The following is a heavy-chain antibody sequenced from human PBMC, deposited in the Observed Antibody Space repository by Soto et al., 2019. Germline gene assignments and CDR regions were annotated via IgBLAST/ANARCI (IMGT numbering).Heavy chain of an antibody. Sequence: EVQMLESGGGLVQPGGSLRLSCAASGFIFSDYAMSWVRQAPGKGLEWVAGMGGANGDTYYTESVRGRFAISRDNSKRTLFLQLSSLRAEDTAVYFCAKDGVDHNSVWDPFDIWGQGTLVTVSS. CDR2: MGGANGDT. J-gene: IGHJ3*02. V-gene: IGHV3-23*01. CDR3: AKDGVDHNSVWDPFDI. CDR1: GFIFSDYA. D-gene: IGHD2-15*01.